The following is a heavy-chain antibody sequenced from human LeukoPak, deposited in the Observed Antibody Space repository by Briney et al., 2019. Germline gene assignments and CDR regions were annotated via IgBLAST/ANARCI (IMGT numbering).Heavy chain of an antibody. CDR1: GFTVSSNY. Sequence: GGSLRLSCAASGFTVSSNYMTWVRQDPGKGLDWVSVIYSGGSTHYADSVKGRFIISRDNSKNTLYLQMNSLRAEDTAVYYCARGVQWSGYYAFDIWGQGTKVTVSS. CDR2: IYSGGST. V-gene: IGHV3-53*01. J-gene: IGHJ3*02. CDR3: ARGVQWSGYYAFDI. D-gene: IGHD3-3*01.